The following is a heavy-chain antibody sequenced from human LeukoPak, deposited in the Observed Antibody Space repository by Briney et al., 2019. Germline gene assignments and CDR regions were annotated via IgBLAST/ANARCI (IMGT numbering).Heavy chain of an antibody. Sequence: GGSLRLSCAASGFTFSSYAMSWVRQAPGKGLEWVSAISGGGGSTYYADSVKGRFTISRDNSKNTLYLQMNSLRAEDTAVYYCAKGRWQLWSPYDYWGQGTLVTVSS. CDR1: GFTFSSYA. CDR3: AKGRWQLWSPYDY. D-gene: IGHD5-18*01. CDR2: ISGGGGST. J-gene: IGHJ4*02. V-gene: IGHV3-23*01.